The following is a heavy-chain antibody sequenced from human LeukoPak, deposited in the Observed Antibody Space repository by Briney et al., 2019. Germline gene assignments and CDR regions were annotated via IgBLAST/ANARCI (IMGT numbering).Heavy chain of an antibody. CDR3: AKVGIVATGGGLEFDY. V-gene: IGHV3-9*01. D-gene: IGHD5-12*01. CDR1: GFTFDDYA. J-gene: IGHJ4*02. CDR2: ISWNSGSI. Sequence: GRSLRLSCAASGFTFDDYAMHWVRQAPGKGLEWVSGISWNSGSIGYADSVKGRFTISRDNAKNSLYLQMNSLRAEDTALYYCAKVGIVATGGGLEFDYWGQGTLVTVSS.